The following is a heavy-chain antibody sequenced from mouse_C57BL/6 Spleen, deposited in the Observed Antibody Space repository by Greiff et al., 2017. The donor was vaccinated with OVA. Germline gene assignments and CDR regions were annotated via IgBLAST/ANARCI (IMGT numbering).Heavy chain of an antibody. CDR2: ISYDGSN. Sequence: EVKLMESGPGLVKPSQSLSLTCSVTGYSITSGYYWNWIRQFPGNKLEWMGYISYDGSNNYNPSLKNRISITRDTSKNQFFLKLNSVTTEDTATYYCASNSFAYWGQGTLVTVSA. CDR3: ASNSFAY. D-gene: IGHD4-1*01. J-gene: IGHJ3*01. V-gene: IGHV3-6*01. CDR1: GYSITSGYY.